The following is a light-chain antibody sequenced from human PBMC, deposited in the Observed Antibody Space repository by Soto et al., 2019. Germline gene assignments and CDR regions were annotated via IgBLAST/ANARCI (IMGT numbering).Light chain of an antibody. V-gene: IGKV1-39*01. J-gene: IGKJ1*01. CDR1: QNIKTY. CDR2: GTY. CDR3: QQSYTTPRT. Sequence: DIHMTQSPFSLPAYVGDGVTSICRASQNIKTYLNWYQQKPGKAVKLLIYGTYSLQSGVTSRFSGSGSGTDFTLTISSLQPEDFATYYCQQSYTTPRTFGQGTKVDIK.